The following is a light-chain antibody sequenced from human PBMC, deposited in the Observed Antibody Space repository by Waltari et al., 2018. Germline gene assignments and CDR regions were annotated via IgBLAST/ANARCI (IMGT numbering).Light chain of an antibody. J-gene: IGKJ2*01. CDR1: QGIGSY. CDR3: QQYYTTPPGT. Sequence: AIRMTQSPSSFSASTGDRVTITCRASQGIGSYLAWYQQKPGKAPKLLIYAASTLQSGVPSRFSGSGSGTDFTLPISCLQSEDVAVYYCQQYYTTPPGTFGQGTNLEI. CDR2: AAS. V-gene: IGKV1-8*01.